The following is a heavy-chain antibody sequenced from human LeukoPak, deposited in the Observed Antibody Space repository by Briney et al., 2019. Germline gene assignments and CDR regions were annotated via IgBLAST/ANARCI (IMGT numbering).Heavy chain of an antibody. Sequence: GGSLRLSCVASGFTVNSNYMSWVRQAPGKGLEWVSVIYSGGSTEYADSVKGRFTVFRDNSKNTLYLQMNSLRAEDTAVYYCARSSDGDYYYYFDYWGQGTLVTVSS. CDR3: ARSSDGDYYYYFDY. V-gene: IGHV3-66*01. CDR1: GFTVNSNY. J-gene: IGHJ4*02. D-gene: IGHD4-17*01. CDR2: IYSGGST.